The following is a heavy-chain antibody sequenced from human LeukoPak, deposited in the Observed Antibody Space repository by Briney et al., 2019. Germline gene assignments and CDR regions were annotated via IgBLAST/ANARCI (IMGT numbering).Heavy chain of an antibody. V-gene: IGHV4-39*01. CDR3: ARHSAGQLILN. Sequence: PSETLSLTCTVSGXSISSTTYYWGWIRQPPGKGLEWLGSMYYSGITYYNPSLRSRVTISIDTSKNQFSLKVNSVTAADTAVYYCARHSAGQLILNWGQGTLVTVSS. D-gene: IGHD1-1*01. J-gene: IGHJ4*02. CDR1: GXSISSTTYY. CDR2: MYYSGIT.